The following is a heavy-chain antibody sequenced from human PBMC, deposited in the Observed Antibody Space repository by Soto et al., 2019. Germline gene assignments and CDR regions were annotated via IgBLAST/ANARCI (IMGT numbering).Heavy chain of an antibody. Sequence: SETLSLTCTVSGGSISSGDYYWSWIRQPPGKGLEWIGYIYYSGRTYYNPSLKSRVTISVDTSKNQFSLKLSSVTAADTAVYYCARGGRVTMVRGVKPWFDPWGQGTLVTVSS. D-gene: IGHD3-10*01. V-gene: IGHV4-30-4*01. CDR2: IYYSGRT. CDR3: ARGGRVTMVRGVKPWFDP. CDR1: GGSISSGDYY. J-gene: IGHJ5*02.